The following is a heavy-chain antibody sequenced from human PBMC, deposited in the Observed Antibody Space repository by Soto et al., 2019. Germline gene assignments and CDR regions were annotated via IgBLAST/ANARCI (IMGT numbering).Heavy chain of an antibody. CDR1: GFTFSSYS. CDR3: ARTPHSGYDLYYFDY. CDR2: ISSSSSTI. V-gene: IGHV3-48*01. Sequence: GGSLRLSCAASGFTFSSYSMNWVRQAPGKGLEWVSYISSSSSTIYYADSVKGRFTISRDNAKNSLYLQMNSLRAEDTAVYYCARTPHSGYDLYYFDYWGQGTLVTVSS. D-gene: IGHD5-12*01. J-gene: IGHJ4*02.